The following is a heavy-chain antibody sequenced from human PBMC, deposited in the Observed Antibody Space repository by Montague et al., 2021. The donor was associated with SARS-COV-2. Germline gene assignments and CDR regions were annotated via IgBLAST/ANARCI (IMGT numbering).Heavy chain of an antibody. J-gene: IGHJ6*02. D-gene: IGHD5-24*01. CDR1: GGSISSYN. Sequence: SETLSLTCTVSGGSISSYNWSWIRQPPGKGLECIGYIYYSGNTNYNPSLKSRVTISVDASKSQFSLKLSSVTAADTAAYYCAGLQGDGSLYGMGVWGQGTTVTVSS. V-gene: IGHV4-59*01. CDR3: AGLQGDGSLYGMGV. CDR2: IYYSGNT.